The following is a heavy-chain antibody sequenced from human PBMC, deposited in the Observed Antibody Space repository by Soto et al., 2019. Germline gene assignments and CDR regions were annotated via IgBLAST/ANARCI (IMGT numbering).Heavy chain of an antibody. CDR3: ARAGYSGYDYVFDY. J-gene: IGHJ4*02. V-gene: IGHV3-13*04. CDR2: IGTAGDT. D-gene: IGHD5-12*01. Sequence: PGGSLRLSCAASGFTFSSYDMHWVRQATGKGLEWVSAIGTAGDTYYPGSVKGRFTISRENAKNSLYLQMNSLRAGDTAVYYCARAGYSGYDYVFDYWGQGTLVTVSS. CDR1: GFTFSSYD.